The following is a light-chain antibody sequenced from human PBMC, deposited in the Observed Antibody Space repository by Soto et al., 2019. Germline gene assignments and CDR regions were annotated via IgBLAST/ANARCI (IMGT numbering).Light chain of an antibody. CDR2: WAS. CDR1: QRVLNSSNNKNY. V-gene: IGKV4-1*01. Sequence: DIVMTQSPDSLAVSLGERATINCKSSQRVLNSSNNKNYLAWYQQKPGQPPKLLIYWASTRESGAPDRFSGSGSGTDFTLTISSLQAEDVAVYYCQQYYSTPCTFGQGTKLEIK. CDR3: QQYYSTPCT. J-gene: IGKJ2*02.